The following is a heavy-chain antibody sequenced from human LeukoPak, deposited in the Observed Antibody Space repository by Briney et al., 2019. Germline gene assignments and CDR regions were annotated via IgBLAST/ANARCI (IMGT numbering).Heavy chain of an antibody. D-gene: IGHD2-21*02. V-gene: IGHV4-59*01. Sequence: SETLSLTCTVSGGSINKYYWSWIRQSPGKGLEWIGYIYYSGSTNYNPSLKSRATISVDTSKNQFSLKLSSVTAADTAVYYCARQAYCGGDCYWGSYYFDYWGQGTLVTVSS. CDR1: GGSINKYY. J-gene: IGHJ4*02. CDR2: IYYSGST. CDR3: ARQAYCGGDCYWGSYYFDY.